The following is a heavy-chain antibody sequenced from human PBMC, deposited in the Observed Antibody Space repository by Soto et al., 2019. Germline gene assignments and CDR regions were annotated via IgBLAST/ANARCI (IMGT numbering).Heavy chain of an antibody. J-gene: IGHJ6*02. D-gene: IGHD5-18*01. CDR3: GRDPELWDENVATRPSIYYYGMDV. V-gene: IGHV3-11*01. CDR2: ISRSGSTI. Sequence: QMQLVESGGGLVEPGGSLRLSCEASGFTFSNHYMSWIRQAPGKGLEWVSYISRSGSTIYYADSVRGRFTISRENSKNSLYLQMDGLRAEDTAMYYCGRDPELWDENVATRPSIYYYGMDVWGQGTTVTVSS. CDR1: GFTFSNHY.